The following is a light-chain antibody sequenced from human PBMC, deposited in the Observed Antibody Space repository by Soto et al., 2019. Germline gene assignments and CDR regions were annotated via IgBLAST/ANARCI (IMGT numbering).Light chain of an antibody. J-gene: IGKJ1*01. CDR3: QQYGSPPWT. Sequence: EIVLTQSPGTLSLSPGERATLSCRASQSVSSSYLVWHQQKPGQAPRLLIYAASRRATGIPDRFSGSGSGTDFTLTISRLEPEDFEVYYCQQYGSPPWTFGQGTKVDIX. CDR1: QSVSSSY. CDR2: AAS. V-gene: IGKV3-20*01.